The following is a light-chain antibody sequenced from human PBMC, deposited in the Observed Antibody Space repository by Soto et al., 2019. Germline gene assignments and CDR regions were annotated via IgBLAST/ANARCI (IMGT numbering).Light chain of an antibody. V-gene: IGLV2-8*01. Sequence: QSALTQSPSASGSPGQSVTISCTGTSSDVGGYDFVSWYQQRPGKAPKLMIYEVNRRLSGVPDRFSGSKSGNTASLTVSGLQAEDEADYYCSSYAGNSYVVFGGGTKLTVL. CDR1: SSDVGGYDF. CDR3: SSYAGNSYVV. CDR2: EVN. J-gene: IGLJ2*01.